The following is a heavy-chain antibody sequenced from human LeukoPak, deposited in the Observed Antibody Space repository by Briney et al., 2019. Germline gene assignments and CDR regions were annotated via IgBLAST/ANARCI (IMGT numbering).Heavy chain of an antibody. CDR1: GGSIGSYH. CDR3: ARVASKGGMDV. J-gene: IGHJ6*02. D-gene: IGHD5/OR15-5a*01. V-gene: IGHV4-59*01. Sequence: SETLSLTCSVSGGSIGSYHWSWIRQPPGKGLEWIGHVHYTWNTKYNPSLTGRVSISLDRSKNQFSLSLSSLAAADTAVYYCARVASKGGMDVWGQGTTVIVSS. CDR2: VHYTWNT.